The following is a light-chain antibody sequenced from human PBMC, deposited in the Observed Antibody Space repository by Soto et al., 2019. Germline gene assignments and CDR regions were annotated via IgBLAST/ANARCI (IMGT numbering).Light chain of an antibody. J-gene: IGLJ1*01. CDR3: SSDISSSAPYV. V-gene: IGLV2-14*01. CDR2: DVT. Sequence: SVRARPASGSGAPGRGSTISCTGTTSDIGGYNYVSWYQQHPGKAPKLMIYDVTRRPSGVSNRFSGSKSGNTASLTISGLQAEDEADYYCSSDISSSAPYVFGTGTKVTVL. CDR1: TSDIGGYNY.